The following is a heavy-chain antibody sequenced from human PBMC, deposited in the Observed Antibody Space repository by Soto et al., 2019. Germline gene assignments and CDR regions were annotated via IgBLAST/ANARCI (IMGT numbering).Heavy chain of an antibody. CDR1: GGSLSGYY. CDR3: ARESPGAGHFDY. J-gene: IGHJ4*02. CDR2: IYYSGGT. V-gene: IGHV4-59*01. D-gene: IGHD1-26*01. Sequence: SETLSLTCTVTGGSLSGYYWMWIRQPPGKGLGWMGYIYYSGGTNYNPSLQSRVTMSVDTSKNQFSLKLSSVTAADTAVYYCARESPGAGHFDYWGQGTLVTVSS.